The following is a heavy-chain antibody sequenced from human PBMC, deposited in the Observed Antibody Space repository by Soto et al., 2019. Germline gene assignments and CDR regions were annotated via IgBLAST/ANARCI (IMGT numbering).Heavy chain of an antibody. Sequence: GGSLRLSCAASGFNFGSYPMIWVRQAPGKGLEWVSSISSGSIYIYYADSVKGRFTISRDNAKNSLDLQMSSLRAEDTAVYYCAKGGEEGTGNFRDFDFWGQGTPVTVSS. CDR3: AKGGEEGTGNFRDFDF. CDR2: ISSGSIYI. D-gene: IGHD2-8*02. J-gene: IGHJ4*02. V-gene: IGHV3-21*01. CDR1: GFNFGSYP.